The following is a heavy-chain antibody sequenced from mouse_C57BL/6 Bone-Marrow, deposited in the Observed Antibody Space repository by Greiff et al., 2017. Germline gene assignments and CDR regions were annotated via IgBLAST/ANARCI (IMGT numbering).Heavy chain of an antibody. CDR3: ARDCSNWAY. J-gene: IGHJ3*01. CDR2: IDPSDSYT. CDR1: GYTFTSYW. V-gene: IGHV1-59*01. Sequence: VQLQQPGAELVRPGTSVKLSCKASGYTFTSYWMHWVKQRPGQGLEWIGVIDPSDSYTNYNQKFKGKATLTVDTSSSTAYMQLSSLTSEDSAVYYCARDCSNWAYWGQGTLVTVSA. D-gene: IGHD2-5*01.